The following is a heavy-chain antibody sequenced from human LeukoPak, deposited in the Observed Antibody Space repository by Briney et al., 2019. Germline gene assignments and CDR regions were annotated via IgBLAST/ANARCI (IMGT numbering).Heavy chain of an antibody. CDR1: GFTFSSYS. J-gene: IGHJ4*02. D-gene: IGHD5-24*01. CDR2: ISHDGINI. V-gene: IGHV3-30*03. CDR3: SRDGGNGYNDIDY. Sequence: GGSLRLSCAASGFTFSSYSMTWVRQAPGKGLESVAVISHDGINIYYAGSVKGRFTISRDNSQNTLYLQMNSLRAEDTAVYFCSRDGGNGYNDIDYWGQGTLVTVSS.